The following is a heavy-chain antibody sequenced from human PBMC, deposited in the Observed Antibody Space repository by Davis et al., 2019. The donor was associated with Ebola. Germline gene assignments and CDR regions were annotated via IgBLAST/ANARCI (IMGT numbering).Heavy chain of an antibody. CDR1: GGSISSSSYY. CDR3: ARARRSGYDSVY. D-gene: IGHD5-12*01. V-gene: IGHV4-61*05. CDR2: IYYSGST. Sequence: SETLSLTCTVSGGSISSSSYYWGWIRQPPGKGLEWIGYIYYSGSTNYNPSLKSRVTISVDTSKNQFSLKLSSVTAADTAVYYCARARRSGYDSVYWGQGTLVTVSS. J-gene: IGHJ4*02.